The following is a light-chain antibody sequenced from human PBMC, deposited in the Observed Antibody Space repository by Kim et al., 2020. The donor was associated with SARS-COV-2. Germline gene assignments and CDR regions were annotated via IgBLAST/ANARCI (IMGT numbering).Light chain of an antibody. V-gene: IGLV2-11*01. CDR2: DVS. CDR1: SSDVGGYNY. Sequence: QSVTISCTGTSSDVGGYNYVSWYQQHPGKAPKLMIYDVSKRPSGVPDRFSGSKSGNTASLTISGLQAEDEADYYCCSYAGSYTLGVFGTGTKVTV. J-gene: IGLJ1*01. CDR3: CSYAGSYTLGV.